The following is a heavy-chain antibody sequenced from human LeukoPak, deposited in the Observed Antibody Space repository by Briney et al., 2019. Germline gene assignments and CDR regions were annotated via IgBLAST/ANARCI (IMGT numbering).Heavy chain of an antibody. CDR3: AKVPGATPGYFQH. Sequence: PGGSLRLSCAASGFTFSSYGMHWVRQAPGKGLEWVAFIRYDGSNKYYADSVKGRFTISRDNSKNTLYLQMNSLRAEDTAVYYCAKVPGATPGYFQHWGQGTLVTVSS. CDR2: IRYDGSNK. D-gene: IGHD5-12*01. CDR1: GFTFSSYG. J-gene: IGHJ1*01. V-gene: IGHV3-30*02.